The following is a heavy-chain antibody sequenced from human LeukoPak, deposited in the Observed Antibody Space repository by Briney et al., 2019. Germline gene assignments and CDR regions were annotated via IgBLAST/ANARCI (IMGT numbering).Heavy chain of an antibody. D-gene: IGHD1-26*01. CDR2: IYSGGLT. CDR1: GFTVSTNY. V-gene: IGHV3-53*01. J-gene: IGHJ4*02. Sequence: GGSLSLSCAASGFTVSTNYMSWVRQAPGKGLEWVSLIYSGGLTYYADSVKGRFTISRDNSKNTLYLQMSSLRAEDTAVYYCARAQYSGRYWGDFDNWGQGTLVTVSS. CDR3: ARAQYSGRYWGDFDN.